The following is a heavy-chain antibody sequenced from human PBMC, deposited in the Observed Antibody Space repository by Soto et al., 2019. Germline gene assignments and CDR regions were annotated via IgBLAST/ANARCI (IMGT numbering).Heavy chain of an antibody. Sequence: EEQLLESGGGLVQPGGSLRLSCAASGFTFKTFAMSWVRQAPGKGLEWVSALSDNGGSAYYADSVRGRFTISRDNSKNTLYLPRHTPRADDTSVYYCAKIRFSKWILYYHYYVDVLGKGVTVTVSS. D-gene: IGHD3-3*01. V-gene: IGHV3-23*01. CDR3: AKIRFSKWILYYHYYVDV. CDR1: GFTFKTFA. J-gene: IGHJ6*03. CDR2: LSDNGGSA.